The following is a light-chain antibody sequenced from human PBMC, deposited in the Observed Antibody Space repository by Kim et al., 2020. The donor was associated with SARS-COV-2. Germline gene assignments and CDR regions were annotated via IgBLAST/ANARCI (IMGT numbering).Light chain of an antibody. CDR3: QQYSSSPPT. V-gene: IGKV3-20*01. CDR1: QSVRH. J-gene: IGKJ1*01. Sequence: EIVLTKSPGTLSLSPGERATLSCRASQSVRHLAWYQQKLGQAPRLVIYNASNRATGIPDRFSGSGSGTDFTLTISRLEPEDFALYYCQQYSSSPPTFGQGTKVDIK. CDR2: NAS.